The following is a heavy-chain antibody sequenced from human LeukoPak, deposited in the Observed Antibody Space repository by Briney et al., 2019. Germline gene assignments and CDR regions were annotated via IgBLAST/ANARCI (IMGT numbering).Heavy chain of an antibody. CDR3: ARERRGYSYGYVVYFDY. Sequence: ASVKVSCKASGYTFTGYYMHWVRQAPGQGLEWMGWINPNSGGTNYAQKFQGWVTMTRDTSISTAYMELSRLRSDDTAVYYCARERRGYSYGYVVYFDYWGQGTLVTVSS. J-gene: IGHJ4*02. V-gene: IGHV1-2*04. CDR1: GYTFTGYY. CDR2: INPNSGGT. D-gene: IGHD5-18*01.